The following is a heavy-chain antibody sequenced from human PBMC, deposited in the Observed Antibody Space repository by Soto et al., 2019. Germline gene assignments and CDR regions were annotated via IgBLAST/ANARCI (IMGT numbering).Heavy chain of an antibody. Sequence: QVQLVESGGGVVQPGRSLRVSCAASGFIFSNYAMHWVRQAPGKGLEWVAVVSYDGNNQFYAESVKGRFTISRDSSKTTLYLQRNNLREADTAVYYCARDRVYYYDNSGYYNFDCWGQGTLVIVSS. CDR1: GFIFSNYA. D-gene: IGHD3-22*01. J-gene: IGHJ4*02. CDR2: VSYDGNNQ. CDR3: ARDRVYYYDNSGYYNFDC. V-gene: IGHV3-30-3*01.